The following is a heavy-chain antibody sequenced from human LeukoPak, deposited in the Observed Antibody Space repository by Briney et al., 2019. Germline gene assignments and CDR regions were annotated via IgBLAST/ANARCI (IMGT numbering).Heavy chain of an antibody. Sequence: SETLSLTCAVYGGSFSGYYWSWIRQPPGKGLEWIGEINHSGSTYYNPSLKSRVTISVDTSKNQFSLKLSSVTAADTAVYYCARDRYYGSGSYGYYYYGMDVWGQGTTVTVSS. CDR1: GGSFSGYY. CDR2: INHSGST. D-gene: IGHD3-10*01. V-gene: IGHV4-34*01. J-gene: IGHJ6*02. CDR3: ARDRYYGSGSYGYYYYGMDV.